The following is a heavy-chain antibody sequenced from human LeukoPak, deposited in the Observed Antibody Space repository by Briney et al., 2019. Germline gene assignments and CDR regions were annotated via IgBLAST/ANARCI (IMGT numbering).Heavy chain of an antibody. CDR3: ARDRSGNWGEVGDY. V-gene: IGHV1-18*01. D-gene: IGHD7-27*01. Sequence: ASVKVPCKASGYTFNIYGISWVRQAPGQGLEWMGWISEHNGNTNYGQKFQGRVTMTTDTSTRTAYMELRSLRSDDTAVYYCARDRSGNWGEVGDYWGQGTLVIVSS. CDR1: GYTFNIYG. J-gene: IGHJ4*02. CDR2: ISEHNGNT.